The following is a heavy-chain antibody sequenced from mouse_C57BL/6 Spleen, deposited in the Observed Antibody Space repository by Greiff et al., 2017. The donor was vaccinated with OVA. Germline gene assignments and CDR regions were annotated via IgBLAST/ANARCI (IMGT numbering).Heavy chain of an antibody. CDR3: TTVGYDYYAMDY. D-gene: IGHD2-2*01. J-gene: IGHJ4*01. CDR2: IDPEDGDT. Sequence: EVQLQQSGAELVRPGASVKLSCTASGFNIKDYYMHWVKQRPEQGLEWIGRIDPEDGDTEYAPKFQGKATMTADTSSNTAYLQLSSLTSEDTAVYYCTTVGYDYYAMDYWGQGTSVTVSS. V-gene: IGHV14-1*01. CDR1: GFNIKDYY.